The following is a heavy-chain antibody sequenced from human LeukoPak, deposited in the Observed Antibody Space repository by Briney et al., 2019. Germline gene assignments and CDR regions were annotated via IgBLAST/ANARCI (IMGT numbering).Heavy chain of an antibody. CDR2: IHYSGRP. J-gene: IGHJ6*02. CDR3: ARFGVDYDMDV. D-gene: IGHD3-16*01. CDR1: GGSISGHY. Sequence: SETLSLTCTVSGGSISGHYWTWSRQPPGKGLEWIGQIHYSGRPDYNPSLKSRVTISVDTSKNQLSLKVTSVTGADTAVYYCARFGVDYDMDVWGQGTTVTVSS. V-gene: IGHV4-59*11.